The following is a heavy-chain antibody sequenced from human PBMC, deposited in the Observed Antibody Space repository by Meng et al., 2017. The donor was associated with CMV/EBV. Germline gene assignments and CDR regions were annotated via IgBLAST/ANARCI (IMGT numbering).Heavy chain of an antibody. J-gene: IGHJ4*02. D-gene: IGHD1-26*01. CDR3: AREGAMVGATPPCNDY. CDR1: GYTFTSYG. Sequence: ASVKVSCKASGYTFTSYGISWVRQAPGQGLEWMGWISAYNGNTNYAQKLQDRVTMTTDTSTSTAYMELRSLRSDDTAVYYCAREGAMVGATPPCNDYWGQGTLVTVSS. V-gene: IGHV1-18*01. CDR2: ISAYNGNT.